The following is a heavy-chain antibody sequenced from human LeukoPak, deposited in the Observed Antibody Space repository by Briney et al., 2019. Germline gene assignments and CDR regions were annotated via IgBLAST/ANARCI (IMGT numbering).Heavy chain of an antibody. CDR1: GFTFSSYS. V-gene: IGHV3-21*01. D-gene: IGHD1-26*01. CDR3: ARESGSYYLSLDY. Sequence: GSLRLSCAASGFTFSSYSMNWVRQAPGKGLEWVSSISSSSSYIYYADSVKGQFTISRDNAKNPLYLQMNSLRAEDTAVYYCARESGSYYLSLDYWGQGALVTVSS. J-gene: IGHJ4*02. CDR2: ISSSSSYI.